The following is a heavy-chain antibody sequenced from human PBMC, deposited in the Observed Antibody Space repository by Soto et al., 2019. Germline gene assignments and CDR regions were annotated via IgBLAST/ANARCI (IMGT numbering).Heavy chain of an antibody. CDR2: TYDSGNP. V-gene: IGHV4-30-2*01. CDR3: ATAFGGWPPDS. J-gene: IGHJ4*02. D-gene: IGHD6-19*01. Sequence: SETLSLTCAVSGDTISTGGYSWAWIRQPPGKGLEWIGHTYDSGNPYYNPSLKSRVAISMDTSKSQISLNLTSVTAADTAVYYCATAFGGWPPDSWGQGTLVTVSS. CDR1: GDTISTGGYS.